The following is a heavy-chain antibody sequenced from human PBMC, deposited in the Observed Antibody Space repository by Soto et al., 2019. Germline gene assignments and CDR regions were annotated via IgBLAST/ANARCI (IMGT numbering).Heavy chain of an antibody. Sequence: ASVKVSCKASGYTFTGYYMHWVLQAPGQGLEWMGWINPNSGGTNYAQKFQGWVTMTRDTSISTAYMELSRLRSDDTAVYYCARDGGSGWFWYFDYWGQGTLVTVSS. CDR3: ARDGGSGWFWYFDY. CDR1: GYTFTGYY. J-gene: IGHJ4*02. D-gene: IGHD6-19*01. CDR2: INPNSGGT. V-gene: IGHV1-2*04.